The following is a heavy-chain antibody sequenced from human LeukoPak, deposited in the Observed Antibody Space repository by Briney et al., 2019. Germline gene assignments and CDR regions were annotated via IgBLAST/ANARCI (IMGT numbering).Heavy chain of an antibody. CDR1: GGSFSGYY. J-gene: IGHJ6*03. D-gene: IGHD5-18*01. CDR2: INHSGST. CDR3: ARVGYTAMWGYYYYYMDV. V-gene: IGHV4-34*01. Sequence: PSETLSLTCAVYGGSFSGYYWSWIRQPPGKGLEWIGEINHSGSTNYNPSLKSRVTISVDTSKNQFSLKLSSVTAADTAVYYCARVGYTAMWGYYYYYMDVWGKGTTVTVSS.